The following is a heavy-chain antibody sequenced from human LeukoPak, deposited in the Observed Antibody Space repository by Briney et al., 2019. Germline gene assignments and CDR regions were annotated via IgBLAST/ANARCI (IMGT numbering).Heavy chain of an antibody. V-gene: IGHV3-23*01. D-gene: IGHD2-2*01. CDR1: GFTFSSYA. J-gene: IGHJ4*02. CDR3: AKRNHCSSTSCYVGGYFDY. Sequence: PGGSLRRSSAASGFTFSSYAMSWVRQAPGKGLEWVSAISGSGGSTYYADSVKGRFTISRDNSKNTLYLQMNSLRAEDTAVYYCAKRNHCSSTSCYVGGYFDYWGQGTLVTVSS. CDR2: ISGSGGST.